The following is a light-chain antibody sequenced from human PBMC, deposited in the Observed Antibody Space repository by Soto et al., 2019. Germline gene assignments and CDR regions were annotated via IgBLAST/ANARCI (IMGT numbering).Light chain of an antibody. V-gene: IGKV1-39*01. CDR2: AAS. CDR3: QQSYNTPPYT. CDR1: QSISIY. J-gene: IGKJ2*01. Sequence: DIQMTQSPSSLSASVGDRVVITCRASQSISIYLNWYQQKPGRAPKLLIFAASSLQSGVPSRFSGSGSGTDFTLTISSLQPEDFVTYYCQQSYNTPPYTFGQGTQLEIK.